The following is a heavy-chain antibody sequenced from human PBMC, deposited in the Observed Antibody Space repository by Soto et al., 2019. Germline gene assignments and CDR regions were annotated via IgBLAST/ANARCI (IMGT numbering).Heavy chain of an antibody. CDR3: AMSVGYGGAFDV. CDR2: ITNNGDTT. V-gene: IGHV3-23*04. CDR1: GFTFSIYA. J-gene: IGHJ3*01. D-gene: IGHD5-12*01. Sequence: EKQLVESGGALAQPGGSLRLSCVGSGFTFSIYALTWVRQAPGKGLEWVSLITNNGDTTFFGDSVKGRFSTSRDNSKNTLYLQLENLRAEDTAVYYCAMSVGYGGAFDVWGQGTMVAVYS.